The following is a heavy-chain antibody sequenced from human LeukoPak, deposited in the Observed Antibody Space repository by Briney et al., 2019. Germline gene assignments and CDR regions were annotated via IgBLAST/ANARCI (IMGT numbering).Heavy chain of an antibody. J-gene: IGHJ3*02. V-gene: IGHV1-18*01. CDR1: GYTFTSYS. D-gene: IGHD1-26*01. Sequence: ASVKVSCKASGYTFTSYSISWVRQAPGQGLEWMGWISAYNGNTNYAQKLQGRVTMTTDTSTSTAYMELRSLRSDDTAVYYCARDNGSYPKLAFDIWGQGTMVTVSS. CDR2: ISAYNGNT. CDR3: ARDNGSYPKLAFDI.